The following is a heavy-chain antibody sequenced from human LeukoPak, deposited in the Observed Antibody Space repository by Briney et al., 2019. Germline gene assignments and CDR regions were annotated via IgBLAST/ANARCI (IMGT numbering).Heavy chain of an antibody. Sequence: GASVKVSCKASGGTFSSYAISWVRQAPGQGLEWMGGIIPIFGTANYAQKFQGRVTITADESTSTAYMELSSLRSDDTAVYYCAREGNSGYDAVDYWGQGTLVTVSS. CDR3: AREGNSGYDAVDY. J-gene: IGHJ4*02. D-gene: IGHD5-12*01. V-gene: IGHV1-69*01. CDR2: IIPIFGTA. CDR1: GGTFSSYA.